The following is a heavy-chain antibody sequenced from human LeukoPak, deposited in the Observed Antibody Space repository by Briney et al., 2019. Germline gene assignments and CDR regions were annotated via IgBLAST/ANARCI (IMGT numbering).Heavy chain of an antibody. V-gene: IGHV3-33*01. CDR3: ARDVPDSGNYYPDAFDI. CDR2: IWYDGDNK. Sequence: PGGSLRLSCAASGFTFSHYAMHWVRQAPGTGLEWVAAIWYDGDNKHYADTVTGRFTISRDNSQNTLYLQMTSLRAEDTANYYCARDVPDSGNYYPDAFDIWGQGTMVTVSS. CDR1: GFTFSHYA. J-gene: IGHJ3*02. D-gene: IGHD3-10*01.